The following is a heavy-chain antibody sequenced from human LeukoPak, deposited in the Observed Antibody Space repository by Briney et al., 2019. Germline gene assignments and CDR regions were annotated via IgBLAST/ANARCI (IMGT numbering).Heavy chain of an antibody. J-gene: IGHJ4*01. CDR1: GFTFGDYV. CDR2: IRSKAYGGTT. Sequence: GGSLRLSCTGSGFTFGDYVMSWFRQAPGKGLEWVGFIRSKAYGGTTEYAASVKGRFTISRDESKSIAYLQMNSLKTEDTAMYYCSRVGTATTLAIDYWGHGALVTVSS. D-gene: IGHD4-17*01. CDR3: SRVGTATTLAIDY. V-gene: IGHV3-49*03.